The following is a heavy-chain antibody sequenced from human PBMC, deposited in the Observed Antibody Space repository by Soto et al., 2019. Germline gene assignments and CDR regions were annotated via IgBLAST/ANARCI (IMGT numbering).Heavy chain of an antibody. D-gene: IGHD3-22*01. CDR2: IYYSGST. CDR1: GGSISSGGYY. J-gene: IGHJ6*02. V-gene: IGHV4-31*03. CDR3: ARGFNDSSGYYRYYYGMDV. Sequence: QVQLQESGPGLVKPSQTLSLTCTVSGGSISSGGYYWSWIRQHPGKGLEWIGYIYYSGSTYYNPCFKCRVTISVDASKNQFSLKLSSVTAADTAVYYCARGFNDSSGYYRYYYGMDVWGQGTTVTVSS.